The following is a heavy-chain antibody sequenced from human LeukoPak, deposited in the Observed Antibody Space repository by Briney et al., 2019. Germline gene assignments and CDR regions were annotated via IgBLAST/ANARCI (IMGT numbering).Heavy chain of an antibody. D-gene: IGHD2-21*01. CDR1: GFTFSNAW. CDR3: TTALSAIVGSGMDV. CDR2: IKSKTDGGTT. J-gene: IGHJ6*02. V-gene: IGHV3-15*01. Sequence: GGSLRLSCAASGFTFSNAWMSWVRQAPGKGLEWVGRIKSKTDGGTTDYAAPVKGRFTISRDDSKNTLYLQMNSLKTEDTAVYYCTTALSAIVGSGMDVWGQGTTVTVSS.